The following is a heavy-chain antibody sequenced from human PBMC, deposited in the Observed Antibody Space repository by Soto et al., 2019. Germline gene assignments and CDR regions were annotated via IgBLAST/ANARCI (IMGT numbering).Heavy chain of an antibody. CDR1: GYTFLTYG. V-gene: IGHV1-18*01. J-gene: IGHJ4*02. CDR3: ARALLHTLVVPDFDY. CDR2: ISSYNGIT. Sequence: QVLLVQSGAEVKKPGASLKVSCKASGYTFLTYGLTWVRQAPGEGLEWKGWISSYNGITNYARQCNGRVTMTADTSTNTGYMELRDLRSDDTAVYFCARALLHTLVVPDFDYWGQGTLATVSS. D-gene: IGHD2-8*02.